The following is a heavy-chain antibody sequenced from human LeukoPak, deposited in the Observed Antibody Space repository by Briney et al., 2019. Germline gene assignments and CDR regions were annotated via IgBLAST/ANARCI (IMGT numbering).Heavy chain of an antibody. CDR2: IYHSGST. V-gene: IGHV4-38-2*01. J-gene: IGHJ4*02. CDR3: ARQGPYCGGDCSNYLDF. D-gene: IGHD2-21*02. Sequence: SETLSLTCAVSGYSISSGFYWDWIRQPPGKGLEWIGTIYHSGSTYYNPPLKSRVTISVDMSKNQFSLKLSSVTAADTAMYYCARQGPYCGGDCSNYLDFWGQGTLVTVSS. CDR1: GYSISSGFY.